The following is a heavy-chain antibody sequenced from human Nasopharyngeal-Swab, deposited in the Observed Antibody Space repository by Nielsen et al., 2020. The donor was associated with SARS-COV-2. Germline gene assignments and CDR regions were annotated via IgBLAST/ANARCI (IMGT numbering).Heavy chain of an antibody. V-gene: IGHV4-61*01. Sequence: LETLSLTCTVSGGSISSSSYYWSWIRQPPGKGLEWIGYIYYSGSTNYNPSLKSRVTISVDTSKNQFSLKLSSVTAADTAVYYCARVRGSGSYGDGWYFDLWGRGTLVTVSS. CDR3: ARVRGSGSYGDGWYFDL. CDR2: IYYSGST. D-gene: IGHD1-26*01. CDR1: GGSISSSSYY. J-gene: IGHJ2*01.